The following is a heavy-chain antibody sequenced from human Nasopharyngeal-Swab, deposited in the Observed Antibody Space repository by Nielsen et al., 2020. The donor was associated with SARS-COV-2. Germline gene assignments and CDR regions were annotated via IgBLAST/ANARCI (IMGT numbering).Heavy chain of an antibody. CDR2: ISSSSTYI. V-gene: IGHV3-21*01. D-gene: IGHD3-3*01. CDR3: ARDGLDYDFWSAYFMDV. J-gene: IGHJ6*02. Sequence: GESLKISCAASGFTFITYNMNWVRQAPGKGLEWVSSISSSSTYIYYADSVKGRFTISRDSAKNSLYLQMNSLRAEDTALYYCARDGLDYDFWSAYFMDVWGQGTTVIVSS. CDR1: GFTFITYN.